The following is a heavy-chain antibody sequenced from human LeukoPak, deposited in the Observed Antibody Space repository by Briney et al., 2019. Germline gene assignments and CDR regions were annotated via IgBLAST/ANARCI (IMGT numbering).Heavy chain of an antibody. CDR2: IIPIFGTA. D-gene: IGHD3-3*01. J-gene: IGHJ4*02. CDR3: ARAGNVYDFWSGYLDY. Sequence: ASVKVSCKASGYTFTSYGISWVRQAPGQGLEWMGGIIPIFGTANYAQKFQGRVTITTDESTSTAYMELSSLRSEDTAVYYCARAGNVYDFWSGYLDYWGQGTLVTVSS. V-gene: IGHV1-69*05. CDR1: GYTFTSYG.